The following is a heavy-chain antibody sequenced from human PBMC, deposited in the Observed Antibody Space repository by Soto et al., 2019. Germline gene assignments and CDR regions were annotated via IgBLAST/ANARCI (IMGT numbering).Heavy chain of an antibody. CDR2: IWYDGSNK. CDR3: AIGGVFRGHDAFAI. Sequence: VGSLRLSCAASVFTFSSYGMHCVRHSPGKGLEWVAVIWYDGSNKYCADSVKGRFTISRDNSKNTLYLQMNSLRAEDTAVYYFAIGGVFRGHDAFAICGQGTMVTVS. J-gene: IGHJ3*02. CDR1: VFTFSSYG. V-gene: IGHV3-33*01.